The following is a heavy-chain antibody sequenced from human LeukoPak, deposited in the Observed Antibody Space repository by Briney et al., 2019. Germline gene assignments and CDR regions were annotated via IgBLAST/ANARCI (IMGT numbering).Heavy chain of an antibody. J-gene: IGHJ4*02. Sequence: GGSLRLSCAASGFTVISNYMSWVRQAPGKGLEWVSLIYSDGSTYYADSVKGRFTISRDTSKNTLYLQMNNLRAEDTAVYYCARDLTSYDYVWDYWGQGTLVTISS. CDR2: IYSDGST. CDR1: GFTVISNY. V-gene: IGHV3-66*01. CDR3: ARDLTSYDYVWDY. D-gene: IGHD3-16*01.